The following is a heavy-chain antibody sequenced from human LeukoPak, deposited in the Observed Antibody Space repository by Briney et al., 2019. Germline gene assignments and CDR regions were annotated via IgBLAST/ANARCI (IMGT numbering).Heavy chain of an antibody. D-gene: IGHD2/OR15-2a*01. CDR2: INQDGSEK. V-gene: IGHV3-7*01. CDR3: ARELEIL. Sequence: PGRSLRLSCAASGFTFDDYAMHWVRQAPGKGLEWVANINQDGSEKYYADSVKGRFTISRDNAKNSLYLQMNSLRAEDTAVYYCARELEILWGQGTLVTVSS. CDR1: GFTFDDYA. J-gene: IGHJ4*02.